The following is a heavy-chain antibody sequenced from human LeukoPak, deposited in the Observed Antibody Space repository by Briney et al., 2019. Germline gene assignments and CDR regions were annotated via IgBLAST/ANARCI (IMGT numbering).Heavy chain of an antibody. CDR1: GYTFTGYY. CDR2: INPNSGGT. D-gene: IGHD6-19*01. V-gene: IGHV1-2*02. Sequence: GASVKVSCKASGYTFTGYYMHWVRQPPGQGLEWMGWINPNSGGTNHAQKFQGRVTMTRDTSISTAYMELSRLRSDDTAVYYCARARAQQWLVHGWAFDIWGQGTMVTVSS. J-gene: IGHJ3*02. CDR3: ARARAQQWLVHGWAFDI.